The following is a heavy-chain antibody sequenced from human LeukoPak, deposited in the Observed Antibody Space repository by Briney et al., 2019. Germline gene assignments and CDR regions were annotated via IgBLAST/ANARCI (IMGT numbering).Heavy chain of an antibody. V-gene: IGHV4-59*06. CDR3: ARGQSSSWYLKPNWFDP. D-gene: IGHD6-13*01. CDR2: IYYSGST. CDR1: GGSISSYY. Sequence: SETLSLTCTVSGGSISSYYWSWIRQHPGKGLEWIGYIYYSGSTYYNPSLKSRVTISVDTSKNQLSLKLSSVTAADTAVYYCARGQSSSWYLKPNWFDPWGQGTLVTVSS. J-gene: IGHJ5*02.